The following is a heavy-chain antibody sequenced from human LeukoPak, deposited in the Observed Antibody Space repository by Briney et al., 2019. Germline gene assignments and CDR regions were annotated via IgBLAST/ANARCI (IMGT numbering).Heavy chain of an antibody. J-gene: IGHJ4*02. CDR2: ISGSGGST. CDR3: AKDHQQWLVIGPYYFDY. CDR1: GFTFSSYG. D-gene: IGHD6-19*01. Sequence: GGPLRLSCAASGFTFSSYGMSWVRQAPGKGLEWVSAISGSGGSTYYADSVKGRFTISRDNSKNTLYLQMNSLRAEDTAVYYCAKDHQQWLVIGPYYFDYWGQGTLVTVSS. V-gene: IGHV3-23*01.